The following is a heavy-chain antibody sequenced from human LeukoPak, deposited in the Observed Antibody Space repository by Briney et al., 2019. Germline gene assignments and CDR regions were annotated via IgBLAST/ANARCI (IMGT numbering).Heavy chain of an antibody. CDR2: IYTSGST. D-gene: IGHD1-26*01. V-gene: IGHV4-4*07. CDR3: ARHLVGAPPLNWFDP. Sequence: SETLSLTCTVSGGSISSYYWSWIRQPAGKGLEWIGRIYTSGSTNYNPSLKSRVTMSVDTSKNQFSLKLSSVTAADTAVYYCARHLVGAPPLNWFDPWGQGTLVTVSS. CDR1: GGSISSYY. J-gene: IGHJ5*02.